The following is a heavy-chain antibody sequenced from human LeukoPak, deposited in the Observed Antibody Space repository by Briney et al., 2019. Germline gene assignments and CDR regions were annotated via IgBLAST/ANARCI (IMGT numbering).Heavy chain of an antibody. CDR3: ARASTPYYYDSSGYYPNWFDP. CDR2: ISSSSSTI. D-gene: IGHD3-22*01. V-gene: IGHV3-48*01. Sequence: GGSLRLSCAASGFTFSSYWMSWVRQAPGKGLEWVSYISSSSSTIYYADSVKGRFTISRDNAKNSLYLQMNSLRAEDTAVYYCARASTPYYYDSSGYYPNWFDPWGQGTLVTVSS. J-gene: IGHJ5*02. CDR1: GFTFSSYW.